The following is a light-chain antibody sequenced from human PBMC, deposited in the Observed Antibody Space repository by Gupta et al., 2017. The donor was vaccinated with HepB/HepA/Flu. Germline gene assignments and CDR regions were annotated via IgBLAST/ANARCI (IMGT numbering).Light chain of an antibody. J-gene: IGKJ2*01. V-gene: IGKV4-1*01. CDR1: HSVLYSSNNKNY. Sequence: DILMTQSPDSLAVSLGDRATINYKSSHSVLYSSNNKNYLAWYKQKPGQPPKLLIYWASTREAGVSDRFCGSGCGKDVALPRSSRQEEDVSVYYCQQDESSPLSPFGQGTKMDIK. CDR3: QQDESSPLSP. CDR2: WAS.